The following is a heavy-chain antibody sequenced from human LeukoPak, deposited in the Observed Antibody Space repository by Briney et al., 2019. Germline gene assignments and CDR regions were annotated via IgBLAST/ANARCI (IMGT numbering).Heavy chain of an antibody. D-gene: IGHD3-3*01. CDR3: ARDRDIWSGYRFDY. J-gene: IGHJ4*02. CDR1: GFTFSSYW. Sequence: PGGSLRLSCAASGFTFSSYWMSWVRQAPGKGLEWVANIKQDGSEKYYVDSVKGRFTISRDNAKNSLYLQMNSLRAEDTAVYYCARDRDIWSGYRFDYCGQGTLVTVSS. CDR2: IKQDGSEK. V-gene: IGHV3-7*01.